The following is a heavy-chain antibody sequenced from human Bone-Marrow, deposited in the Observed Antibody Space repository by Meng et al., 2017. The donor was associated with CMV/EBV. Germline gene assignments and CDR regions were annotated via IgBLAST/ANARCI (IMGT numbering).Heavy chain of an antibody. CDR1: GDTFSRDG. Sequence: QVQRVQSGAEVKKPGSSGKVSCKAAGDTFSRDGVSWVRQAPGQGLEWMGGIIPMFGTANYAQSFQGRLTITADESRTTAYMELRSLRFDDTAVYYCARDASAVDWYFDLWGRGTLVTVSS. V-gene: IGHV1-69*12. CDR2: IIPMFGTA. J-gene: IGHJ2*01. D-gene: IGHD2-15*01. CDR3: ARDASAVDWYFDL.